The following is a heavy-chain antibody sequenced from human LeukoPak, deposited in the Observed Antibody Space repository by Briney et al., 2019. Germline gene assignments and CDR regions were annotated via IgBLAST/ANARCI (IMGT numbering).Heavy chain of an antibody. Sequence: SETLSLTCTVSGGSISSYYWSWIRQPAGKGLEWIGRIYTSGSTNYNPSLKSRVTMSVDTSKNQFSLKLSSVTAADTAVYYCAREVGRGASWIQLWSSDAFDIWGQGTMVTVSS. CDR2: IYTSGST. CDR1: GGSISSYY. V-gene: IGHV4-4*07. J-gene: IGHJ3*02. D-gene: IGHD5-18*01. CDR3: AREVGRGASWIQLWSSDAFDI.